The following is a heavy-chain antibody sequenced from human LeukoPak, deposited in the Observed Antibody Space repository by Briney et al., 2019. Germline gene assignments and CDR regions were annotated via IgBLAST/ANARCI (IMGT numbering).Heavy chain of an antibody. Sequence: ASVKVSCKASGYTFTSYDINWVRQATGQGLEWMGWMNPNSGNTGYAQKFQGRVTITRNTSISTAYMELSSLRSEDTAVYYCARGLQYSSSWYFLHYYYMDVWGKGTTVTVSS. D-gene: IGHD6-13*01. CDR1: GYTFTSYD. J-gene: IGHJ6*03. CDR2: MNPNSGNT. CDR3: ARGLQYSSSWYFLHYYYMDV. V-gene: IGHV1-8*01.